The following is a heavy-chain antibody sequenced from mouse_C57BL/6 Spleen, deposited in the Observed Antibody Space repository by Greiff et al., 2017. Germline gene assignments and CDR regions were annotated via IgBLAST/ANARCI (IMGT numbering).Heavy chain of an antibody. J-gene: IGHJ4*01. CDR1: GFPITSGYY. CDR2: ITHSGET. Sequence: VQLQESGPGLVKPSQSLFLTCSITGFPITSGYYWIWIRQSPGKPLEWMGYITHSGETFYNPSLQSPISITRETSKNQFFLQLNSVTTEDTAMYYCAGDRSGWYAMDYWGQGTSVTVSS. V-gene: IGHV12-3*01. CDR3: AGDRSGWYAMDY. D-gene: IGHD2-3*01.